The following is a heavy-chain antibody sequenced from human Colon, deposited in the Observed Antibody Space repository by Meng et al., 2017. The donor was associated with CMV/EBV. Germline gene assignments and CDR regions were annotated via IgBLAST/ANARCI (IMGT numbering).Heavy chain of an antibody. J-gene: IGHJ4*02. CDR3: ARVICGGDCYLDY. Sequence: QVQLERCGGEVKKPGSSVKVSCKASKGTFTSYPISWVRQGPGQGFEWVGGIITISGTTDYAQKFQGRVTITADESTSTAYMKLSNLRSEDTAIYYCARVICGGDCYLDYWGRGTLVTVSS. V-gene: IGHV1-69*12. CDR1: KGTFTSYP. CDR2: IITISGTT. D-gene: IGHD2-21*02.